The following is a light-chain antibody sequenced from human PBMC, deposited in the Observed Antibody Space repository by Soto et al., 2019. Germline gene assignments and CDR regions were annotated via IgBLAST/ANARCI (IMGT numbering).Light chain of an antibody. CDR2: AAS. CDR3: QQYMSFPWT. V-gene: IGKV1-8*01. J-gene: IGKJ1*01. CDR1: QGISSY. Sequence: AIRMTQSPSSFSASTGDRVTITCRASQGISSYLAWYQQKPGKAPKLLIYAASTLQSGVPSRFSGSGSGTDFTLTISSLQPEDFATYYCQQYMSFPWTFGQGTKVDI.